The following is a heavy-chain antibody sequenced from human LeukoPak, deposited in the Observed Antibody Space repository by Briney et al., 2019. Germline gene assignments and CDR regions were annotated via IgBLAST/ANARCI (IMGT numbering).Heavy chain of an antibody. CDR3: ARVGPYYDSSGYYED. Sequence: ASVKVSCKASGYTFTSYYMHWVRQAPGQGLEWMGWINPNSGGTNYAQKFQGRVTMTRDTSISTAYMELSRLRSDDTAVYYCARVGPYYDSSGYYEDWGQGTLVTVSS. J-gene: IGHJ4*02. CDR1: GYTFTSYY. D-gene: IGHD3-22*01. V-gene: IGHV1-2*02. CDR2: INPNSGGT.